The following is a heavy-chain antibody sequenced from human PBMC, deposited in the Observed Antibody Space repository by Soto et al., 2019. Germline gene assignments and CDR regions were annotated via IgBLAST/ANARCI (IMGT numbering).Heavy chain of an antibody. V-gene: IGHV3-23*01. CDR1: GFTFSSYA. Sequence: QPGGSLRLSCAASGFTFSSYAMSWVRQAPGKGLEWVSAISGSGGSTYYADSVKGRFTISRDNSKNTLYLQMNSLRAEDTAVYYCAKDGAPYYDSSGYPVRPIDYWGQGTLVTVSS. CDR3: AKDGAPYYDSSGYPVRPIDY. D-gene: IGHD3-22*01. CDR2: ISGSGGST. J-gene: IGHJ4*02.